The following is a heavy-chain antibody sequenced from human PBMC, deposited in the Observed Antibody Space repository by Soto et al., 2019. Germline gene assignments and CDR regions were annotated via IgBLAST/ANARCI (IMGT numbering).Heavy chain of an antibody. D-gene: IGHD3-10*01. V-gene: IGHV4-39*01. Sequence: KLSETLSLTCTVSGGSISSSSYYWGWIRQPPGKGLEWIGSIYYSGSTYYNPSLKSRVTISVDTSKNQFSLKLSSVTAADTAVYYCATHHYYGSGSYYDFFDYWGQGTLVTVSS. CDR2: IYYSGST. CDR1: GGSISSSSYY. J-gene: IGHJ4*02. CDR3: ATHHYYGSGSYYDFFDY.